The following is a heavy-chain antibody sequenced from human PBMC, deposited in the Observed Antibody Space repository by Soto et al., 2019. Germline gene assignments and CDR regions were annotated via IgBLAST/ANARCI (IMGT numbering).Heavy chain of an antibody. CDR3: ANTLGYCSSTSCYGTGG. V-gene: IGHV4-30-2*01. CDR2: INHSGST. J-gene: IGHJ4*02. D-gene: IGHD2-2*01. CDR1: GGSISSGGYS. Sequence: PSETLSLTCAVSGGSISSGGYSWSWIRQPPGKGLEWIGYINHSGSTNYNPSLKSRVTISVDTSKNQFSLKLSSVTAADTAVYYCANTLGYCSSTSCYGTGGWGQGTLVTVSS.